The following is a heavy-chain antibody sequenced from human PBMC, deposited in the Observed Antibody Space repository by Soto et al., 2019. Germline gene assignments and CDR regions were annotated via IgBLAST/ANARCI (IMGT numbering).Heavy chain of an antibody. D-gene: IGHD6-13*01. Sequence: EVQLLESGGGLVQPGGSLRLSCVASGISFTTYAMTWVRLAPGKGLEWVSGIGSSGGTIYYADSVKGRFTISRDISKNTVYLQMNSLRAEDTAVYYCAKMSTSIWYIAYFDFWGPGTLVTVSS. CDR3: AKMSTSIWYIAYFDF. CDR2: IGSSGGTI. CDR1: GISFTTYA. V-gene: IGHV3-23*01. J-gene: IGHJ4*02.